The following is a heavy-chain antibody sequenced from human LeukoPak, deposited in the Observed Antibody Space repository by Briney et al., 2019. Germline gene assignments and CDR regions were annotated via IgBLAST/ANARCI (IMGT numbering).Heavy chain of an antibody. D-gene: IGHD1-7*01. CDR1: GFTFSSYG. V-gene: IGHV3-30*03. J-gene: IGHJ5*02. CDR3: ARVLGWNYSWFDP. Sequence: PGRSLRLSCAASGFTFSSYGMHWVRQAPGKGLEWVAVISYDGSNKYYADSVKGRFTISRDNSKNTLYLQMNSLRAEDTAVYYCARVLGWNYSWFDPRGQGTLVTVSS. CDR2: ISYDGSNK.